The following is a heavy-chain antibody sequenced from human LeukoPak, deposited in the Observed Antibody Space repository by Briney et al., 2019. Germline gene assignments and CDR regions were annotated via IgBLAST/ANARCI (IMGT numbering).Heavy chain of an antibody. CDR1: GGSISSGGYY. CDR2: IYYSGST. V-gene: IGHV4-31*03. CDR3: ARGGRVNAFDI. J-gene: IGHJ3*02. Sequence: SETLSLTCTVSGGSISSGGYYWSWIRQHPGKGLEWIGYIYYSGSTYYNPSLKSRVTISVDTSENQFSLKLSSVTAADTAVYYCARGGRVNAFDIWGQGTMVTVSS. D-gene: IGHD1-26*01.